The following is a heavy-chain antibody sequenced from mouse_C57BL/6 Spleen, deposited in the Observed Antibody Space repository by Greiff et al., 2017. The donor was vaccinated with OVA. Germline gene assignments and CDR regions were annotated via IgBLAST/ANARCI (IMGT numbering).Heavy chain of an antibody. CDR3: AREPGGGNSFYAMDY. Sequence: EVQLVESGGGLVKPGGSLKLSCAASGFTFSSYAMSWVRQTPEKRLEWVATFSDGGSYTYYPDNVKGRFTISRENAKNNLYLQMRHLKSEDTAMYYCAREPGGGNSFYAMDYWGQGTSVTVSS. CDR2: FSDGGSYT. J-gene: IGHJ4*01. V-gene: IGHV5-4*01. CDR1: GFTFSSYA. D-gene: IGHD2-1*01.